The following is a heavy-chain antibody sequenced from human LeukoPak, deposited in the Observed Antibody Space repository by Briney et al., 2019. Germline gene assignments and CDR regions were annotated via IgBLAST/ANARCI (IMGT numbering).Heavy chain of an antibody. Sequence: PSETLSLTCTASGGSISGNNYCWGWVRQPPGKGLEWIGSVFSSGTTYYNPSLNSRVTIFGDTSKNQFSLRLSSVTAADTAVYYCASRLVTKYFDYWGQGTPVTVSS. CDR1: GGSISGNNYC. CDR2: VFSSGTT. J-gene: IGHJ4*02. CDR3: ASRLVTKYFDY. D-gene: IGHD2-21*02. V-gene: IGHV4-39*01.